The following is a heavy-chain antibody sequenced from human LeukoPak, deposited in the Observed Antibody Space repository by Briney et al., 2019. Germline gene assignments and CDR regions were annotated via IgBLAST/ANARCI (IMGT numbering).Heavy chain of an antibody. Sequence: QAGGSLRLSCIASGFTFRDYWMTWVRQAPGKGLEWVSAISGSGGSAYYADSVKGRFTISRDNSKNTLYLQMNSLRAEDTAVYYCAKDRWWVKFAGYCSSTSCRPLDYWGQGTLVTVSS. CDR3: AKDRWWVKFAGYCSSTSCRPLDY. D-gene: IGHD2-2*01. V-gene: IGHV3-23*01. J-gene: IGHJ4*02. CDR2: ISGSGGSA. CDR1: GFTFRDYW.